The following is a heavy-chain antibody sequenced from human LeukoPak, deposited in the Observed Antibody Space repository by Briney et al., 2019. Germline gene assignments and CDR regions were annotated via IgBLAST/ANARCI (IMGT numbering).Heavy chain of an antibody. CDR2: ISSSSAYI. CDR3: ARAVFDSSGFYNTLIDY. D-gene: IGHD3-22*01. CDR1: AFTFSKYT. V-gene: IGHV3-21*01. J-gene: IGHJ4*02. Sequence: GGSLRLSCAASAFTFSKYTMNWVRQAPGKGLEWVAGISSSSAYINYADSVKGRFTISRDNAKNSLSLQMNSLGAEDTAIYYCARAVFDSSGFYNTLIDYWGQGTLVTVSS.